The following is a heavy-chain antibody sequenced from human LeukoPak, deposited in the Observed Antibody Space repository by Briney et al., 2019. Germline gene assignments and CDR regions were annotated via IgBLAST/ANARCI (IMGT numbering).Heavy chain of an antibody. CDR3: ASVYDFSGWYYYYYMDV. CDR1: GGTFSSYA. Sequence: SVKVSCKASGGTFSSYAISWVRQAPGQGLEWMGGIIPIFGTANYAQKSQGRVTITTDESTSTAYMELSSLRSEDTAVYYCASVYDFSGWYYYYYMDVWGKGTTVTVSS. J-gene: IGHJ6*03. V-gene: IGHV1-69*05. CDR2: IIPIFGTA. D-gene: IGHD3-3*01.